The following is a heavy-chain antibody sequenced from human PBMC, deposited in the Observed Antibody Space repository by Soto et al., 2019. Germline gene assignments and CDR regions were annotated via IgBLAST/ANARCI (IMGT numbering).Heavy chain of an antibody. CDR2: IYHSGST. D-gene: IGHD3-10*01. V-gene: IGHV4-38-2*02. CDR3: AGDFGWFGELNPPHNWLDP. CDR1: GYSISSGYY. J-gene: IGHJ5*02. Sequence: SETLSLTCAVSGYSISSGYYWGWIRQPPGKGLEWIGSIYHSGSTYYNPSLKSRVTISVDTSKNQFSLKLSSVTAADTAVYYCAGDFGWFGELNPPHNWLDPWGQGTLVTVSS.